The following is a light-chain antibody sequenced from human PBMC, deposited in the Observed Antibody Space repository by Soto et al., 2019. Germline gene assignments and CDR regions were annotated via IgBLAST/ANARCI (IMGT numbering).Light chain of an antibody. Sequence: SAVTLSLAPCESSPRPRRPSKSVSSYVAWYQQKPREEPTMLIYDASSRATGIPDRISGSGSATNSTPTISRREPEDFSASYCHQYGSSLWTFGQGTKVDI. V-gene: IGKV3-20*01. CDR3: HQYGSSLWT. J-gene: IGKJ1*01. CDR2: DAS. CDR1: KSVSSY.